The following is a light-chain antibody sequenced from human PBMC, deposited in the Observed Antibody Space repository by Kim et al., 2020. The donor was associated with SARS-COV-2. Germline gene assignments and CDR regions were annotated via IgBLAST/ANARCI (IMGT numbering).Light chain of an antibody. J-gene: IGKJ2*01. CDR3: QHRSNWPPYT. CDR2: HAS. CDR1: QSVSSY. V-gene: IGKV3-11*01. Sequence: EIVLTQSPVTLSLSPGERATLSCRASQSVSSYLAWYQQKPGQAPRLLIYHASNRATGIPARFSGSGSGTDFTLTISSLEPEDFAVYYCQHRSNWPPYTFGQGTKLEI.